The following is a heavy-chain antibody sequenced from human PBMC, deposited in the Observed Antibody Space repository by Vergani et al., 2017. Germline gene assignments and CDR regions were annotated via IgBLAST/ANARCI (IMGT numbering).Heavy chain of an antibody. CDR3: ARVQELYDFGSGYRVRYYYYMDV. V-gene: IGHV3-23*01. CDR1: GFTFSSYA. CDR2: ISGSGGST. Sequence: EVQLLESGGGLVQLGGSLRLSCAAFGFTFSSYAMSWVRQAPGKGLEWVSAISGSGGSTYYADSVKGRFTISRDNAKNSLYLQMNSLRAAATAVYYCARVQELYDFGSGYRVRYYYYMDVWGKGTTVTVSS. D-gene: IGHD3-3*01. J-gene: IGHJ6*03.